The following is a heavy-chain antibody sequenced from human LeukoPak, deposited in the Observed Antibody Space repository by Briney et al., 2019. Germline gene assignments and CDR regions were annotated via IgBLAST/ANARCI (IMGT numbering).Heavy chain of an antibody. J-gene: IGHJ4*02. CDR1: GFTFSSYA. Sequence: PGGSLRLSCAASGFTFSSYAMSWFRQAPGKGLEWVSAISGSGGSTYYADSVKGRFTISRDNSKNTLYLQMNSLRAEDTAVYYCAKQRGYSGYGRTGPDYWGQGTLVTVSS. D-gene: IGHD5-12*01. V-gene: IGHV3-23*01. CDR2: ISGSGGST. CDR3: AKQRGYSGYGRTGPDY.